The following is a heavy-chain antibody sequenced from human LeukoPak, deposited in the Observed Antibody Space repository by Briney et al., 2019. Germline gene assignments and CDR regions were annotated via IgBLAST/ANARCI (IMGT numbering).Heavy chain of an antibody. Sequence: GGSLRLSCAASGFTFSSYAMNWVRQAPGKGLEWVSAISGSGGSTYYADSVTGRFTISRDNSKNTLCLQMNSLRAEDTAVYYCAKVLGHDSDGYYYYGLHVWGQGTTVTVSS. CDR1: GFTFSSYA. V-gene: IGHV3-23*01. J-gene: IGHJ6*02. D-gene: IGHD3-22*01. CDR2: ISGSGGST. CDR3: AKVLGHDSDGYYYYGLHV.